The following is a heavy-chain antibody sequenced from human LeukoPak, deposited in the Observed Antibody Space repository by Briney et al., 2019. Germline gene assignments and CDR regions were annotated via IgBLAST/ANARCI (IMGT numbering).Heavy chain of an antibody. CDR3: ARGVGYYYGSGSYRPDYYYYYMDV. D-gene: IGHD3-10*01. CDR2: ISSSSSYI. V-gene: IGHV3-21*01. J-gene: IGHJ6*03. CDR1: GFTFSSYS. Sequence: GGSLRLSCAASGFTFSSYSMNWVRQAPGKGLEWVSSISSSSSYIYYADSVKGRFTISRDNAKNSLYLQMNSLRAEDTAVYYCARGVGYYYGSGSYRPDYYYYYMDVWGKGTTVTISS.